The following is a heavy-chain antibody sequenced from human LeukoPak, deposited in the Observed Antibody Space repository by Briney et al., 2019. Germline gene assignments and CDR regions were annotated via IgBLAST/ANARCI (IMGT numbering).Heavy chain of an antibody. CDR2: INHSGST. CDR3: ARVRAAAGIPYYGMDV. D-gene: IGHD6-13*01. V-gene: IGHV4-34*01. CDR1: GGSFSGYY. Sequence: SETLSLTCAVYGGSFSGYYWSWIRQPPGKGLEWIGEINHSGSTNYNPSLKSRVTISVDTSKNQFSLKLSSVTAADTAVYYCARVRAAAGIPYYGMDVWGQGTTVTVSS. J-gene: IGHJ6*02.